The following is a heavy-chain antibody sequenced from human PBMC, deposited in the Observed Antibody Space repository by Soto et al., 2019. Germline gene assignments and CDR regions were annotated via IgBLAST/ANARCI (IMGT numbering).Heavy chain of an antibody. CDR2: INAGNGNT. D-gene: IGHD1-26*01. CDR3: ARDAAVGLFDY. CDR1: GYTFSNYG. Sequence: ASVKVSCKASGYTFSNYGIHWVRQAPGQRLEWMGLINAGNGNTKYSQRFQGRVTLSRDTSASTAYMELRSLRSDDTAVYYCARDAAVGLFDYWGQGTLVTVSS. J-gene: IGHJ4*02. V-gene: IGHV1-3*01.